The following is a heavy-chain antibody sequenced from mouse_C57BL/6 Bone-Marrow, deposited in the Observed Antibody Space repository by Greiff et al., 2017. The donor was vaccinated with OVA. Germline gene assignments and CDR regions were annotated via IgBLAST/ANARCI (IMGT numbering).Heavy chain of an antibody. CDR2: IHPNSGST. V-gene: IGHV1-64*01. Sequence: QVQLQQPGAELVKPGASVKLSCKASGYTFTSYWMHWVKQRPGQGLEWIGMIHPNSGSTNYNEKFKSKATLTVDKSSSTAYMQLSSLTSEDSAVYYCAREGQYYGSSHWYFDVGGRGTAATVTA. CDR1: GYTFTSYW. D-gene: IGHD1-1*01. J-gene: IGHJ1*03. CDR3: AREGQYYGSSHWYFDV.